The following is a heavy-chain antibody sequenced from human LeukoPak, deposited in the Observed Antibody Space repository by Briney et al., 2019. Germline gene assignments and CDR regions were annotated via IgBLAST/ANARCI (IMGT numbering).Heavy chain of an antibody. CDR1: RCTFSSYE. V-gene: IGHV3-48*03. D-gene: IGHD3-10*02. J-gene: IGHJ6*04. CDR3: AELGITMIGGV. Sequence: GRSLRLCCAASRCTFSSYEMNWVRQAPGKGLEWVSYISSSGSTIYYADSVKGRFTISRDNAKNSLYLQMNSLRAEDTAVYYCAELGITMIGGVWGKGTTVTISS. CDR2: ISSSGSTI.